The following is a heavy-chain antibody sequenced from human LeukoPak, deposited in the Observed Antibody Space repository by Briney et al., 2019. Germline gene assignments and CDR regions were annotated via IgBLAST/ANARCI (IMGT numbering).Heavy chain of an antibody. CDR2: ISGSGGST. J-gene: IGHJ5*02. D-gene: IGHD6-13*01. CDR3: AREGEAAAGLLQRDYNWFDP. CDR1: GFTFSSYA. Sequence: GGSLRLSCAASGFTFSSYAMSWVRQAPGKGLEWASAISGSGGSTYYADSVKGRFTISRDNSKNTLYLQMNSLRAEDTAVYYCAREGEAAAGLLQRDYNWFDPWGQGTLVTVSS. V-gene: IGHV3-23*01.